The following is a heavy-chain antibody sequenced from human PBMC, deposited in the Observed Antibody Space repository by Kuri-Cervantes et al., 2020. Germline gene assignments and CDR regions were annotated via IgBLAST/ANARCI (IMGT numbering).Heavy chain of an antibody. CDR3: ASGIKQGYYYYGMDV. CDR1: GYTFTSYG. CDR2: ISAYNGNT. D-gene: IGHD2-21*01. Sequence: GGSLRLSCKASGYTFTSYGISWVRQAPGQGLEWMGWISAYNGNTNYAQKLQGRVTMTTDTSTSTAYMELRSLRSDDTAVYYCASGIKQGYYYYGMDVWGQGTTVTVSS. J-gene: IGHJ6*02. V-gene: IGHV1-18*01.